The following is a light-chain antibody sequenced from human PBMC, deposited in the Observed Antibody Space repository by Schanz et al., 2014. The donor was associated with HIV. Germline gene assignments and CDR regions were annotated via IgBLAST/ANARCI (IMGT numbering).Light chain of an antibody. CDR3: QQCVTYPYT. Sequence: IQMTQSPSTVSASVGDRVTITCRASQTIGSFLAWYQQKPGRAPKLLIYQASTLQTGVPSRFSGSGSGTSFTLTITSLQPDDFATYYCQQCVTYPYTFGQGTTLDIK. J-gene: IGKJ2*01. CDR1: QTIGSF. V-gene: IGKV1-5*03. CDR2: QAS.